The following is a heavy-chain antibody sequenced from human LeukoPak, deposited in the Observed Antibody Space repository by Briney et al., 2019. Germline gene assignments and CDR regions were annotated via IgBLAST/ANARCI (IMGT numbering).Heavy chain of an antibody. Sequence: SETLSLTCTVFGGSISSSSYYWGWIRQPPGKGLEWIGSIYYSGSTYYNPSLKSRVTISVDTSKNQSSLKLSSVTAADTAVYYCAGHVYSYDYVHFDYWGQGTLVTVSS. J-gene: IGHJ4*02. CDR1: GGSISSSSYY. D-gene: IGHD5-18*01. CDR3: AGHVYSYDYVHFDY. CDR2: IYYSGST. V-gene: IGHV4-39*01.